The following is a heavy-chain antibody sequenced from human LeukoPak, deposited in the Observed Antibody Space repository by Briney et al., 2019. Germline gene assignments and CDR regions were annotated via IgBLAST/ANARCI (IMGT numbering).Heavy chain of an antibody. D-gene: IGHD5-24*01. Sequence: ASVTVSCKASGYTFTSYGFSWVRQAPGQGLEGMGWISAYNGNTNYAQTLKGRITMTTDKSTSTEYMELRSLRSDDTAVYYCARKDGYRRFDYWGQGTLVTVSS. CDR3: ARKDGYRRFDY. V-gene: IGHV1-18*01. CDR1: GYTFTSYG. CDR2: ISAYNGNT. J-gene: IGHJ4*02.